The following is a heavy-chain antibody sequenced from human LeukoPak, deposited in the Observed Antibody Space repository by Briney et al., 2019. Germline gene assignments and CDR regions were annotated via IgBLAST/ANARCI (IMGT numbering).Heavy chain of an antibody. CDR3: ASRGIVATDVRY. D-gene: IGHD5-12*01. Sequence: SETLSLTCAVYGGSFSGYYWSWIRQPPGKGLEWTGEINHSGSTNYNPSLKSRVTISVDTSKNQFSLKPSSVTAADTAVYYCASRGIVATDVRYWGQGTLVTVSS. CDR2: INHSGST. J-gene: IGHJ4*02. V-gene: IGHV4-34*01. CDR1: GGSFSGYY.